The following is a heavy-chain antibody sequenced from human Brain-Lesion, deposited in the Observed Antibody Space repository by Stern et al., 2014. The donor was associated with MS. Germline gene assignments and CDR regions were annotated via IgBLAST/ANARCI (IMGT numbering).Heavy chain of an antibody. CDR2: INRDGSDT. J-gene: IGHJ4*02. D-gene: IGHD3-16*01. Sequence: EVQLVESGGGLVQPGGSLRLSCAASGFNFSSCWMHWVRQFPEKGLFWVSQINRDGSDTNYADFVKGRFSISRDNIRNMLYLRMTSLRAEDTAVYYCARGVGDYWGQGARVTVSS. CDR1: GFNFSSCW. V-gene: IGHV3-74*02. CDR3: ARGVGDY.